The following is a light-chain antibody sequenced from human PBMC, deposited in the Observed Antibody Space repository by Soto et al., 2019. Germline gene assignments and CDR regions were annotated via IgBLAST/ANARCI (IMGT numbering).Light chain of an antibody. V-gene: IGKV1-33*01. J-gene: IGKJ1*01. CDR2: DAS. Sequence: DISITDSPSSVSASVGDRVRITCQASQDISNYLNWYQQKPGKAPKLLIYDASNLETGVPSRFSGSGSGTDFTFTISSLQPEDIATYYCLQHNSYPRTFGQGTKVAIK. CDR3: LQHNSYPRT. CDR1: QDISNY.